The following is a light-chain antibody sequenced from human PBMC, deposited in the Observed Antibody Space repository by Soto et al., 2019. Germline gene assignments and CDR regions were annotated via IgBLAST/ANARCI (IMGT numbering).Light chain of an antibody. CDR2: EVS. J-gene: IGLJ1*01. CDR1: SSDVGGYNY. V-gene: IGLV2-8*01. CDR3: CSYAGSNNYV. Sequence: QSALTQPPSASGSPGQSVTISCTGTSSDVGGYNYVSWYQQHPGKASKLMISEVSKRPSGVPDRFSGSKSGNTASLTVSGLQAEDEADYYCCSYAGSNNYVFGTGTKLTVL.